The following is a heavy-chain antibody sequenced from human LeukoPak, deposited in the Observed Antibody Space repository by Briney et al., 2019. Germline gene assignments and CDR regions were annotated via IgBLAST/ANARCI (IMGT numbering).Heavy chain of an antibody. CDR3: ARRGGGRWFDP. CDR2: IYYSGIT. Sequence: SETLSLTCTVSGGPISSGDYYWGWIRQYSGKGLEWNGYIYYSGITYYNPSLKSRVTISVDTSKNQFSLQLTSVTAAETAVYYCARRGGGRWFDPWGQGTLVTVSS. J-gene: IGHJ5*02. D-gene: IGHD3-16*01. V-gene: IGHV4-31*03. CDR1: GGPISSGDYY.